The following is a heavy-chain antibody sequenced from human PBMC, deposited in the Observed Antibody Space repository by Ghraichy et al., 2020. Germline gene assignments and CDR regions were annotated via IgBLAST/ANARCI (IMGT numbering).Heavy chain of an antibody. D-gene: IGHD2-2*01. J-gene: IGHJ5*02. CDR2: ISTSGST. CDR3: AREPGYCSSTSCYGGGGNWFDP. V-gene: IGHV4-61*02. CDR1: GGSISRGSYY. Sequence: SETLSLTCTVSGGSISRGSYYWSWIRQPAGKGLEWIGRISTSGSTNYNPSLKRRVTISVDTSKNQFSLKLSSVTAADTAVYYCAREPGYCSSTSCYGGGGNWFDPWGQGTLVTVSS.